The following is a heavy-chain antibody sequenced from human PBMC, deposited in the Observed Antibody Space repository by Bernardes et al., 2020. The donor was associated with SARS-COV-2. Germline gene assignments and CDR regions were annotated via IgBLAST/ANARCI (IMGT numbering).Heavy chain of an antibody. J-gene: IGHJ6*02. Sequence: GGSLRLSCVGSGFSVSQDWMSWVRKVPGKGLGWVDNINKDGSESYYEDSVKGRFTIARDNAKNSLLLQMHSLRAEDTAVYYCARYLSDYGLDVWGQGTTVTVSS. CDR3: ARYLSDYGLDV. CDR2: INKDGSES. V-gene: IGHV3-7*03. CDR1: GFSVSQDW.